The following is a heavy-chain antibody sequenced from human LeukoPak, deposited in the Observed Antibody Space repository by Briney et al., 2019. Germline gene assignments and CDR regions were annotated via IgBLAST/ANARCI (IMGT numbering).Heavy chain of an antibody. Sequence: ASVKVSCKASGYTFTSYAMHWVRQAPGQRLEWMGWINAGNGNTKYSQKFQGRVTITRDTSASTAYMELSSLRSEDTAAYYCARGLYSSGWAEYFQRWGQGTLVTVSS. D-gene: IGHD6-19*01. CDR1: GYTFTSYA. CDR2: INAGNGNT. CDR3: ARGLYSSGWAEYFQR. V-gene: IGHV1-3*01. J-gene: IGHJ1*01.